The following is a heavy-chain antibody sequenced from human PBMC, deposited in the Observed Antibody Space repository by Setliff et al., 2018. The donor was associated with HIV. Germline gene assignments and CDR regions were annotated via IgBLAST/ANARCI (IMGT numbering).Heavy chain of an antibody. J-gene: IGHJ3*02. D-gene: IGHD3-22*01. V-gene: IGHV4-39*01. CDR3: ARWVTTPTKGAFDI. CDR2: IFYTGSA. Sequence: IRQSPGKGLEWIGGIFYTGSAHYNPSLKSRVTISVDTSRNQFSMKLSSVTAADTTMYYCARWVTTPTKGAFDIWGQGTVVTVSS.